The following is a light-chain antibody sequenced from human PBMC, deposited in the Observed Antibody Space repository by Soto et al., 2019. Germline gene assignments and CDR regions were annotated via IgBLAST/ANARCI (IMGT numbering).Light chain of an antibody. CDR3: QSYDSSLLYV. V-gene: IGLV1-40*01. CDR2: GNS. CDR1: SSNIGAGYG. Sequence: QSVLTQPPSVSGAPGQRVTISCTGSSSNIGAGYGVHWYQQLPGTAPKLLIYGNSNRPSGVPDRFSGSKSGTSASLAITGLQAEDEADYYCQSYDSSLLYVFGTGTKVTVL. J-gene: IGLJ1*01.